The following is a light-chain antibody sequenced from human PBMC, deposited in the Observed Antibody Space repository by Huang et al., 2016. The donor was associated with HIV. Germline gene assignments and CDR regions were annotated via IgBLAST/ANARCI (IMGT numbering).Light chain of an antibody. CDR1: QSVFKN. Sequence: ENLMTQSPSTLSVSPGESATLSCRASQSVFKNLAWYQQKPGQAPKLLIYGSSTRAASIPARFSGSGSGTDFALTISILQSEDFAVYYCQQYNTSPRTFGQGTKVEV. CDR3: QQYNTSPRT. V-gene: IGKV3-15*01. CDR2: GSS. J-gene: IGKJ1*01.